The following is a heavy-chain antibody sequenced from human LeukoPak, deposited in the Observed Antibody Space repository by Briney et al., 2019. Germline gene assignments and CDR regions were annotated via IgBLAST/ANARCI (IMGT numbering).Heavy chain of an antibody. CDR1: GFTFSYYT. J-gene: IGHJ4*02. Sequence: GGSLRLSCSASGFTFSYYTMHWVRQAPGKGLEYVSAVGHSGTYTYADSMKGRFTISRDNTKNPLYLQMGSLRTEDMGVYYCARGHSWGQGTLVTVSS. CDR2: VGHSGTYT. V-gene: IGHV3-64*02. CDR3: ARGHS.